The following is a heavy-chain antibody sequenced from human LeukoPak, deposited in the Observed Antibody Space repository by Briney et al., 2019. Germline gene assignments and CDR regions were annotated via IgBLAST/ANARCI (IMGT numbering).Heavy chain of an antibody. CDR3: ARDGPRIAALGEDFDY. CDR2: INPSGGST. CDR1: GYTFTSYY. J-gene: IGHJ4*02. Sequence: GASVKVSCKASGYTFTSYYMHWVRQAPGQGLEWMGIINPSGGSTSYAQKFQGRVTMTRDTSTSTVHMELSSLRSEDTAVYYCARDGPRIAALGEDFDYWGQGTLVTVSS. V-gene: IGHV1-46*01. D-gene: IGHD6-6*01.